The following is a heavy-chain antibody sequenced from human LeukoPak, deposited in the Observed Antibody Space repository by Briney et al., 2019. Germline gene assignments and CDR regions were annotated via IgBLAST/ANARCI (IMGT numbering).Heavy chain of an antibody. Sequence: ASVKVSCKASGYTFTSYYMHWVRQAPGQGLEWMGWINPNSGGTNYAQKFQGRVTMTRDTSISTAYMELSRLRSDDTAVYYCARVYSSSLLDWFDPWGQGTLVTVSS. CDR3: ARVYSSSLLDWFDP. J-gene: IGHJ5*02. V-gene: IGHV1-2*02. CDR2: INPNSGGT. CDR1: GYTFTSYY. D-gene: IGHD6-13*01.